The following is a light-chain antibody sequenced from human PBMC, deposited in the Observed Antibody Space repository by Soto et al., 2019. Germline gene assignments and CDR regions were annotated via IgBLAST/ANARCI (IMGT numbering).Light chain of an antibody. V-gene: IGKV3-11*01. Sequence: PGERATLLCRASQTVTSGYLAWYQQKPGQAPRLLIYQTSIRAAGIPARFSASGSGTDFTLTISDVQPEDFALYYCHQRQSWPRTFGQGTKVDIK. CDR2: QTS. J-gene: IGKJ1*01. CDR1: QTVTSGY. CDR3: HQRQSWPRT.